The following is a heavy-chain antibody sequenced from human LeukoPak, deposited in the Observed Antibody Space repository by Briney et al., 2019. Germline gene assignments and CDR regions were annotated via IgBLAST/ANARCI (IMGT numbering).Heavy chain of an antibody. CDR1: GYTFTSYD. CDR2: MNPNSGNT. D-gene: IGHD3-22*01. V-gene: IGHV1-8*01. Sequence: GASVKVSCKASGYTFTSYDINWVRQATGQGLEWMGWMNPNSGNTGYAQKFQGRVTMTRNTSISTAYMELSSLRSEDTAVYYCARGLGYVGGGGYYYPYYFDYWGQGTLVTVSS. CDR3: ARGLGYVGGGGYYYPYYFDY. J-gene: IGHJ4*02.